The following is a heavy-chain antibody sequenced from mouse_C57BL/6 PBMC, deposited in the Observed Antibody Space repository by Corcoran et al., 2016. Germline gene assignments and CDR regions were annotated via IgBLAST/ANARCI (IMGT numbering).Heavy chain of an antibody. CDR1: GYSITSGSY. CDR2: ISYDGTN. Sequence: DVQLQESGPGLVKPSQSLSLICSVTGYSITSGSYWNLIRQFPRNKLEWMGYISYDGTNDYNPSLKLRTSLTSATSKNQFFLKLNSVTTEDTATYCGARAINYYAMDYWGQGTSVTVSS. CDR3: ARAINYYAMDY. V-gene: IGHV3-6*01. J-gene: IGHJ4*01.